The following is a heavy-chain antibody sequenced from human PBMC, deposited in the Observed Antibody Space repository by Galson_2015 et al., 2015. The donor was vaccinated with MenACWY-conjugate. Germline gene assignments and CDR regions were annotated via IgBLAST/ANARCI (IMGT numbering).Heavy chain of an antibody. D-gene: IGHD3-22*01. CDR1: GFNFNMYS. Sequence: SLRLSCAASGFNFNMYSLHWIRQAPGKGLEWVAVISYDGKDKFYGDSVKGRFIILRDKSKDTVYLQMNSLRGEDTGVYFCARVGQERRTLLPNFDGWGQGTRVTVS. V-gene: IGHV3-30*01. J-gene: IGHJ4*02. CDR3: ARVGQERRTLLPNFDG. CDR2: ISYDGKDK.